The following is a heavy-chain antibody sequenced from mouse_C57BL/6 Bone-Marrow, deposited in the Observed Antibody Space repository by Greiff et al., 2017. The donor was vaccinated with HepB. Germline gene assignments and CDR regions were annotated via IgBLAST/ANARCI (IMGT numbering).Heavy chain of an antibody. J-gene: IGHJ3*01. CDR3: ARGRGLPAWFAY. V-gene: IGHV3-1*01. CDR1: GYSITSGYD. D-gene: IGHD2-4*01. CDR2: ISYSGST. Sequence: EVQLQESGPGMVKPSQSLSLTCTVTGYSITSGYDWHWIRHFPGNKLEWMGYISYSGSTNYNPSLKSRISITHDTSKNHFFLKLNSVTTEDTATYYCARGRGLPAWFAYWGQGTLVTVSA.